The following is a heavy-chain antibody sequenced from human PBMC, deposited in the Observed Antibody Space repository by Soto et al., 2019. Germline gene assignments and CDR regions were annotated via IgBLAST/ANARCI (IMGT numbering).Heavy chain of an antibody. CDR2: IYWDNDK. CDR1: GFSLSTSGVG. D-gene: IGHD5-18*01. Sequence: QITLRESGPTLVKPTQTLTLTCTFSGFSLSTSGVGVGWIRQPPGKALEWLALIYWDNDKRYSPSLKSRLTITKGTSKNQVVLTMTNMDPVDTATYYSAHAIRVYRYGVWFDPWGQGTLVTVSS. CDR3: AHAIRVYRYGVWFDP. V-gene: IGHV2-5*02. J-gene: IGHJ5*02.